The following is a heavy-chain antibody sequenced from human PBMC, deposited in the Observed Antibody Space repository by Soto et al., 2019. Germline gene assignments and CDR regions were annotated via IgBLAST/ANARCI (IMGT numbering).Heavy chain of an antibody. V-gene: IGHV4-39*01. Sequence: PSETLSLTCTVSGGSISSSSYYWGWIRQPPGKGLEWIGSIYYSGSTYYNPSLKSRVTISVDTSKNQFSLKLSSVTAADTAVYYCASWSQQLVTFDYWGQGTLHIVP. D-gene: IGHD6-13*01. CDR1: GGSISSSSYY. J-gene: IGHJ4*02. CDR3: ASWSQQLVTFDY. CDR2: IYYSGST.